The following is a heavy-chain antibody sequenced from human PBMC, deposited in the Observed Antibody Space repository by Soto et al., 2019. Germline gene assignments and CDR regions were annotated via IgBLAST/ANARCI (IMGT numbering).Heavy chain of an antibody. CDR3: AKAASQVGATILSLFDY. D-gene: IGHD1-26*01. V-gene: IGHV3-23*01. CDR1: GFTFSSYA. J-gene: IGHJ4*02. CDR2: ISGSGGST. Sequence: GGSLRLSCAASGFTFSSYAMSWVRQAPGKGLEWVSAISGSGGSTYYADSVKGRFTISRDNSKNTLYLQMNSLRAEDTAVYYCAKAASQVGATILSLFDYWGQGTLVTVSS.